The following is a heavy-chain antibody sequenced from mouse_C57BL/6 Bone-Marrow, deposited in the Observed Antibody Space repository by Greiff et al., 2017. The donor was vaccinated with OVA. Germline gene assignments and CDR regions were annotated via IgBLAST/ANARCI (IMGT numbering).Heavy chain of an antibody. CDR3: ARADWPHYYGSSYRYYFDY. CDR1: GYTFTSYW. Sequence: QVQLQQPGAELVKPGASVKMSCKASGYTFTSYWITWVKQRPGQGLEWIGDIYPGSGSTNYNEKFKSKATLTVDTSSSTAYMQLSSLTSEDSAVYYGARADWPHYYGSSYRYYFDYWGQGTTLTVSS. D-gene: IGHD1-1*01. V-gene: IGHV1-55*01. CDR2: IYPGSGST. J-gene: IGHJ2*01.